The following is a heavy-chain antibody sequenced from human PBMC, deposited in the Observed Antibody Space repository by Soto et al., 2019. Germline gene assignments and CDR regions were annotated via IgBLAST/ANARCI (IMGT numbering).Heavy chain of an antibody. V-gene: IGHV1-18*01. CDR1: GYTFTSYV. Sequence: QVQLVQSGAEVKKPGASVKVSCKTSGYTFTSYVISWVRQAPGQGLEWLGWISGYNDNTNFVQKLQGRVTMTTDTSTSTAYMELRRLTSDDTAVYYCARTWSTGWTDYWGQGTLVTVSS. J-gene: IGHJ4*02. D-gene: IGHD6-19*01. CDR3: ARTWSTGWTDY. CDR2: ISGYNDNT.